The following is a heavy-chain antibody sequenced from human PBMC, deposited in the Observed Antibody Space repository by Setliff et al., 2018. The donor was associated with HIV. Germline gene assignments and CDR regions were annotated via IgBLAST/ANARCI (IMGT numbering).Heavy chain of an antibody. D-gene: IGHD2-15*01. CDR1: GFTFGSYS. J-gene: IGHJ4*02. CDR2: ITKRADET. Sequence: GGSLRLSCAASGFTFGSYSMNWVRQAPGKGLEWISYITKRADETHYADSVKGRFSISRDTAKNTHYLQMTSLRPEDTAVYYCGVSGGSSPGYWGPGTLVTVSS. CDR3: GVSGGSSPGY. V-gene: IGHV3-21*05.